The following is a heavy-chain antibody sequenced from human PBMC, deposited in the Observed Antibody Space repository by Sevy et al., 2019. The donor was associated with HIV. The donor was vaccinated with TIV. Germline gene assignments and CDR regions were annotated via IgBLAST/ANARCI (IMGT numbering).Heavy chain of an antibody. CDR3: ARDLPPSETAVTLFDY. V-gene: IGHV3-48*03. CDR2: ISHSGGAI. CDR1: GFIFSRYE. Sequence: GGSLRLSCAASGFIFSRYEMNWVRQAPGKGLEWVSYISHSGGAINYEDSVKGRFTVSRDNAKNSLYLQMDSLRAEDTAVYYCARDLPPSETAVTLFDYWGQGTLVTVSS. D-gene: IGHD4-17*01. J-gene: IGHJ4*02.